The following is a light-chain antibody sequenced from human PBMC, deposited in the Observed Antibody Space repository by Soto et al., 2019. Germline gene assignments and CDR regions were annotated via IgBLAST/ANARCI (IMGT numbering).Light chain of an antibody. CDR3: QQYGNSRIT. J-gene: IGKJ5*01. CDR1: QSVRNNY. Sequence: ETVLTQSPGTLSLSPGERATLSFRASQSVRNNYLAWYQQKPGQAPRLLISGASSRAAGIPDRFSGSGSETDLTLTISRLEPEDFALYFCQQYGNSRITFGQGTRLEIK. V-gene: IGKV3-20*01. CDR2: GAS.